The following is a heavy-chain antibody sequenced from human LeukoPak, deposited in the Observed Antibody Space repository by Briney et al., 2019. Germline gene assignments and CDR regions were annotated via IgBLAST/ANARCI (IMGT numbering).Heavy chain of an antibody. V-gene: IGHV2-5*01. D-gene: IGHD3-10*01. J-gene: IGHJ4*02. CDR2: TYWNNDK. CDR1: GFCLSTHGVA. CDR3: AHKGRGSGSYTM. Sequence: SGPTLVNPTQTLTLTCTFSGFCLSTHGVAVAWIRHPPGKALEWLSVTYWNNDKSYSPSLKNRLTITQDTSKNQVILIMANMDPVDTGTYYCAHKGRGSGSYTMWGQGTLVTVSS.